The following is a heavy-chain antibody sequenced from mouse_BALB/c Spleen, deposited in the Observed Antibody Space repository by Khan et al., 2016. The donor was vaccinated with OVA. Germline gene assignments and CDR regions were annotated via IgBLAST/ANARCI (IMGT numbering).Heavy chain of an antibody. CDR1: GYSFTNYG. J-gene: IGHJ4*01. Sequence: VQLQESGPELKKPGETVKISCKASGYSFTNYGINWVKQSPGKALKWMGWINTYTGEPTYADDFKGRFAFSLETSANTAYLQINILKNEDTATYFCARPPYFSYTVDYWGQGTSVTVSS. CDR3: ARPPYFSYTVDY. V-gene: IGHV9-3-1*01. CDR2: INTYTGEP. D-gene: IGHD2-10*01.